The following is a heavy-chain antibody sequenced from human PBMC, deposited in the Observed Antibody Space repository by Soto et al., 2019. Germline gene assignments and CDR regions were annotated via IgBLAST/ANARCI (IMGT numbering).Heavy chain of an antibody. CDR2: IYYSGST. J-gene: IGHJ2*01. V-gene: IGHV4-59*11. CDR1: GGSISRHY. Sequence: QVQLQESGPGLVKPSETLSLTCTVSGGSISRHYWSWIRQPPGKGLEWIGYIYYSGSTNHNPSLKSRVTMSVDTSKNPCSLKLASVTAADTAVYYCARVPEGSNRYCDLWGRGTLGTVSS. CDR3: ARVPEGSNRYCDL.